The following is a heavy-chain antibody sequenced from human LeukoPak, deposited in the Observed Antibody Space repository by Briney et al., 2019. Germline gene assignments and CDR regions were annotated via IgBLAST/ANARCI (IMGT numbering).Heavy chain of an antibody. CDR1: GFIFSSYE. V-gene: IGHV3-48*03. CDR2: ISSRGSTM. CDR3: AELGITMIGGV. D-gene: IGHD3-10*02. J-gene: IGHJ6*04. Sequence: GGSLRLSCAASGFIFSSYEMNWVRQAPGKGLEWISYISSRGSTMFYADSVKGRFTISRDNAKNSLYLQMNSLRAEDTAVYYCAELGITMIGGVWGKGTTVTISS.